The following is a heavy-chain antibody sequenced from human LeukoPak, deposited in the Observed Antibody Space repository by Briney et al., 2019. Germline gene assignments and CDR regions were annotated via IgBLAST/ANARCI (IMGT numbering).Heavy chain of an antibody. CDR3: ARGVDGGNSPFDY. Sequence: PSETLSLTCTVSGGSISSYYWSWIRQPPGKGLEWIGYIYYSGSTNYNPSLKSRVTISVDTSKNQFSLKLSSVTAADTAVYYCARGVDGGNSPFDYWGQGTLVTVSS. CDR2: IYYSGST. D-gene: IGHD4-23*01. CDR1: GGSISSYY. J-gene: IGHJ4*02. V-gene: IGHV4-59*01.